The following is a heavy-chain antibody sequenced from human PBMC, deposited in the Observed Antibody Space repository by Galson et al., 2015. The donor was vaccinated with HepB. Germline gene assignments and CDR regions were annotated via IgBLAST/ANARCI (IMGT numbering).Heavy chain of an antibody. Sequence: SLRLSCAASGFTFSSYSMNWVRQAPGKGLEWVSSISSSSSYIYYADSVKGRFTISRDNAKNSLYLQMNSLRAEDTAVYYCARVGVVVVAAYYYYGMDVWGQGTTVTVSS. CDR1: GFTFSSYS. V-gene: IGHV3-21*01. J-gene: IGHJ6*02. CDR2: ISSSSSYI. CDR3: ARVGVVVVAAYYYYGMDV. D-gene: IGHD2-15*01.